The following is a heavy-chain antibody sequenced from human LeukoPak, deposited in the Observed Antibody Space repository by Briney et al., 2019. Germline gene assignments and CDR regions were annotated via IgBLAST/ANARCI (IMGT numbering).Heavy chain of an antibody. CDR2: IRSKANSYAT. V-gene: IGHV3-73*01. CDR1: GFTFSSYE. J-gene: IGHJ6*04. Sequence: GGSLRLSCAASGFTFSSYEMNWVRQASGKGLEWVGRIRSKANSYATAYAASVEGRFTISRDDSKNTAYLQMNSLKTEDTAVYYCTVTLNDYGEWVVDVWGKGTTVTVSS. D-gene: IGHD4-17*01. CDR3: TVTLNDYGEWVVDV.